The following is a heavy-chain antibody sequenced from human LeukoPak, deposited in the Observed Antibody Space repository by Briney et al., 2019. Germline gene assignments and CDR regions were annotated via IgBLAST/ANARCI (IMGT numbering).Heavy chain of an antibody. CDR3: ARICGGDCYSTPYGMDV. J-gene: IGHJ6*02. CDR1: GGSISSYY. Sequence: PSETLSLTCTASGGSISSYYWSWIRQPPGKGLEWIGYIYYSGSTNYNPSLKSRVTISVDTSKDQFSLKLSSVTAADTAVYYCARICGGDCYSTPYGMDVWGQGTTVTVSS. CDR2: IYYSGST. V-gene: IGHV4-59*01. D-gene: IGHD2-21*02.